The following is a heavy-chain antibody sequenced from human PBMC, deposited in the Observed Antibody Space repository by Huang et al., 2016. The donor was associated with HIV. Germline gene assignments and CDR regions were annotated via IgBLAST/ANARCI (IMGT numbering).Heavy chain of an antibody. J-gene: IGHJ4*02. CDR3: ARAPIAVAGAFDF. CDR1: GFTFSSYN. V-gene: IGHV3-21*01. CDR2: ISSSSVYI. D-gene: IGHD6-19*01. Sequence: EVQLVESGGGLVKPGGSLRLSCAASGFTFSSYNMNWVRQAPGKGLQGVSSISSSSVYIYYADSVNGRFTISRDNAKNSLYLQMNSLRAEDTAVYYCARAPIAVAGAFDFWGQGTLVTVSS.